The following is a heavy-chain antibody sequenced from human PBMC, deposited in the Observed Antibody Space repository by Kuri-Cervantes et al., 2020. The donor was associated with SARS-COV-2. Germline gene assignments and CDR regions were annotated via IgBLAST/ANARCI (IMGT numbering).Heavy chain of an antibody. CDR1: GGTFSSYS. Sequence: SVQVSCKASGGTFSSYSISWVRQAPGQGLEWMGGIIPIFGTANYAQKFQGRVTITADESTSTAYMELSSLRSEDTAVYYCASLGDAGDLSPPFDYWGQGTLVTVSS. J-gene: IGHJ4*02. D-gene: IGHD3-16*01. V-gene: IGHV1-69*13. CDR2: IIPIFGTA. CDR3: ASLGDAGDLSPPFDY.